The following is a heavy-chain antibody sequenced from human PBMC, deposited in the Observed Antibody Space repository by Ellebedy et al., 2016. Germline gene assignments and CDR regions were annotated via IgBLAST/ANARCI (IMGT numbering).Heavy chain of an antibody. CDR3: AKWNGGWYAFEV. Sequence: SETLSLTCNVSGVSVSSDYWNWIRRPPGKGLEWIGYVFHTGTTNYNPSLKSRVTMSVDTSKSQFSLRLTPVTAADTAVYYCAKWNGGWYAFEVWGQGTMVTFSS. D-gene: IGHD6-19*01. CDR1: GVSVSSDY. J-gene: IGHJ3*01. CDR2: VFHTGTT. V-gene: IGHV4-59*02.